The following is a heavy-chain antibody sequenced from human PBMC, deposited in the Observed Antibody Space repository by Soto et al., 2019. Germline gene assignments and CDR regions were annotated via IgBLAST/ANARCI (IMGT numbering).Heavy chain of an antibody. V-gene: IGHV1-24*01. Sequence: ASVKVSCKVSGYTLTELSMHWVRQAPGKGLEWMGGFDPEDGETVYAQKFQGRVTMTEDTSTDTAYMALSSLRSEDTAVYFCATTTPIGVTFGGVLDLNFDYWGQGTLVTVSS. D-gene: IGHD3-16*02. CDR2: FDPEDGET. CDR1: GYTLTELS. CDR3: ATTTPIGVTFGGVLDLNFDY. J-gene: IGHJ4*02.